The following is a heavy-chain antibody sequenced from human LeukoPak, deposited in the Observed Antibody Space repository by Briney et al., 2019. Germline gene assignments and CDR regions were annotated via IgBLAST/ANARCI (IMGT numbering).Heavy chain of an antibody. Sequence: ASVKVSCKASGYTFTSYGISWVRQAPGQGLEWMGWISAYNGNTNYAQKLQGRVTMTRDTSISTAYMELSRLRSDDTAVYYCARTLSGLLWFGELDYWGQGTLVTVSS. CDR2: ISAYNGNT. CDR3: ARTLSGLLWFGELDY. V-gene: IGHV1-18*01. J-gene: IGHJ4*02. CDR1: GYTFTSYG. D-gene: IGHD3-10*01.